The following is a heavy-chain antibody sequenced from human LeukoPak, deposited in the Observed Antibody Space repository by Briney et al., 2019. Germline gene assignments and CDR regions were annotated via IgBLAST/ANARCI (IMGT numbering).Heavy chain of an antibody. CDR1: GGTFSSYA. V-gene: IGHV1-69*01. CDR3: ATTTSSGSSSYYYYYMDV. D-gene: IGHD1-26*01. CDR2: IIPIFGTA. Sequence: GSSVKVSCKASGGTFSSYAISWVRQAPGQGLEWMGGIIPIFGTANYAQKFQGRVTITADESTSTAYMELSSLRSEDTAVYYCATTTSSGSSSYYYYYMDVWGKGTTVTVSS. J-gene: IGHJ6*03.